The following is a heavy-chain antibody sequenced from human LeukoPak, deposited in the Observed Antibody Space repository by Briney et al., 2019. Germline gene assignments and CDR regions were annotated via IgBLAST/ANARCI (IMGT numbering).Heavy chain of an antibody. Sequence: PAETQSLPCAVSGYSINRGYYWGSLGQPPGKGLDWIGRIYHTGTTYCDQSLKSRVTISLDTSKNQSALKLSSGTAADTAVFYCARQIVGVAQWFDFWGQGTLVTVSS. V-gene: IGHV4-38-2*01. CDR1: GYSINRGYY. J-gene: IGHJ4*02. D-gene: IGHD3-3*01. CDR2: IYHTGTT. CDR3: ARQIVGVAQWFDF.